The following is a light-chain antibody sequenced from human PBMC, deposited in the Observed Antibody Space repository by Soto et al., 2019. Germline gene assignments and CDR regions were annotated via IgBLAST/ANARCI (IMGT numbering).Light chain of an antibody. J-gene: IGLJ2*01. CDR3: AAWDDSLDGVV. CDR1: SSNIGANT. Sequence: QSVLTQAPSASGTPGQRVTISCSGSSSNIGANTVNWYLQLPGTAPKLLIYGINQRPSGVPDRFSGSKSGTSASLAISGLQSEDEADYHCAAWDDSLDGVVFGGGTKLTVL. CDR2: GIN. V-gene: IGLV1-44*01.